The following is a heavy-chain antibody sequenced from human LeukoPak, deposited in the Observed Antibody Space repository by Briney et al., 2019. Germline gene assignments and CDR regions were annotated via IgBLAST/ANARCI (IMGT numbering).Heavy chain of an antibody. Sequence: GGSLRLSCAASGFTVSSNYMSWVRQAPGKGLEWVSVIYTGGSTYYADSVKGRFTISRHNSKNTLYLQMNGLRAQDTAVYYCARGDPVAFSFDYCGQGTLVTVSS. J-gene: IGHJ4*02. V-gene: IGHV3-53*04. CDR3: ARGDPVAFSFDY. CDR2: IYTGGST. D-gene: IGHD2-15*01. CDR1: GFTVSSNY.